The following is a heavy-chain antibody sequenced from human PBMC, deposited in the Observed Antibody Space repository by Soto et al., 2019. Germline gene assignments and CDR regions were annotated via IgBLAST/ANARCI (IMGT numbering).Heavy chain of an antibody. D-gene: IGHD6-6*01. CDR1: GVTFSSYP. CDR3: ARLWDSSHGFSFDY. CDR2: IIPITGTV. Sequence: QVQLVQSGAEVKKPGSSVKVSCKASGVTFSSYPISWVRQAPGQGLEWMGGIIPITGTVQYAQKFQGRLTVTADESTTTGYMELISLGSEDTAVYYCARLWDSSHGFSFDYWGQGTLVTVSS. J-gene: IGHJ4*02. V-gene: IGHV1-69*01.